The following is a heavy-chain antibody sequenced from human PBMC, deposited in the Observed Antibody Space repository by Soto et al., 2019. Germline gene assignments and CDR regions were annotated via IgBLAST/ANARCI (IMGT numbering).Heavy chain of an antibody. J-gene: IGHJ3*02. V-gene: IGHV1-3*01. CDR2: INAGNGNT. CDR1: GYTFTSYA. CDR3: ARDRSSSWSHDAFDI. Sequence: ASVEVSCKASGYTFTSYAMHWVRQAPGQRLEWMGWINAGNGNTKYSQKFQGRVTITRDTSASTAYMGLSSLRSEDTAVYYCARDRSSSWSHDAFDIWGQGTMVTVSS. D-gene: IGHD6-13*01.